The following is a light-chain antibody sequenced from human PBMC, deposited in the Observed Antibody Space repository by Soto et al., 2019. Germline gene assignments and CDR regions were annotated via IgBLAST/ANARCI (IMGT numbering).Light chain of an antibody. J-gene: IGKJ1*01. CDR2: KVS. CDR1: QSLVNSDGNTY. Sequence: EVVMTQSPLSLPVTLGQPASISCRSSQSLVNSDGNTYLNWFHQRPGQSPRRLIYKVSNRDSGVPDRFSGSGSGTDFTLRISRVEAEDVGVYYCMEGSYWPRTFGQGTRVEIK. CDR3: MEGSYWPRT. V-gene: IGKV2-30*01.